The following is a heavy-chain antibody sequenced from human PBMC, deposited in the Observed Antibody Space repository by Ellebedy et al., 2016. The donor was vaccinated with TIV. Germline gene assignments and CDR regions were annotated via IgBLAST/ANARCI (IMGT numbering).Heavy chain of an antibody. V-gene: IGHV1-2*02. Sequence: ASVKVSCKASGYTLIGYYMHWVRQAPGQGLEWMGSINPKSGAAKYAERFQGRITMTSDTSMNTAYMGLSSLRSDDTAVYFCARGNLLGSWYVNHFDNWGQGSLLTVSS. D-gene: IGHD6-13*01. CDR1: GYTLIGYY. J-gene: IGHJ4*02. CDR3: ARGNLLGSWYVNHFDN. CDR2: INPKSGAA.